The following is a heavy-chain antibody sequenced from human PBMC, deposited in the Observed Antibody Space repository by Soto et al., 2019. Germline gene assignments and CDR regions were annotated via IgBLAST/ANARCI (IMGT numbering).Heavy chain of an antibody. D-gene: IGHD1-1*01. J-gene: IGHJ4*02. CDR1: GYTFTSYG. V-gene: IGHV1-18*01. Sequence: QVHLVQSGAEVKKPGASVKVSCKASGYTFTSYGITWVRQAPGQGLEWMGWISAHNGNTDYAQKLQGRVIVTRDTATSTAYMELRSLRSDDTAVDYCARGRYGDYWGQGALVNVSS. CDR3: ARGRYGDY. CDR2: ISAHNGNT.